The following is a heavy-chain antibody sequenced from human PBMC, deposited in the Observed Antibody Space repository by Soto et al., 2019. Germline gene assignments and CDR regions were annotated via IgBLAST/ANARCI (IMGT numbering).Heavy chain of an antibody. D-gene: IGHD6-19*01. CDR1: GFTFSSYW. CDR2: IKQDGSEK. V-gene: IGHV3-7*03. J-gene: IGHJ4*02. CDR3: AKRVGPYSSGWYYFDY. Sequence: PGGSLRLSCAASGFTFSSYWMSWVRQAPGKGLEWVANIKQDGSEKYYVDSVKGRFTISRDNAKNSLYLQMNSLRAEDTAVYYCAKRVGPYSSGWYYFDYWGQGTLVTVSS.